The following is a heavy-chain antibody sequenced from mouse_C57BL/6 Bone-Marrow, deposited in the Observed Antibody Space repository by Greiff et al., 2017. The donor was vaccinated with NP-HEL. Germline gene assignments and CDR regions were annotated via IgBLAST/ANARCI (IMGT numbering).Heavy chain of an antibody. V-gene: IGHV7-3*01. CDR3: ARSSFTAQATPFDY. CDR1: GFTFTDYY. Sequence: EVKLMESGGGLVQPGGSLSLSCAASGFTFTDYYMSWVRQPPGKALEWLGFLRNKANCYTTEYSASVKGRFTISRANSHSILYLQKNALRAEDSATYYCARSSFTAQATPFDYWGQGTTRTVSS. D-gene: IGHD3-2*02. CDR2: LRNKANCYTT. J-gene: IGHJ2*01.